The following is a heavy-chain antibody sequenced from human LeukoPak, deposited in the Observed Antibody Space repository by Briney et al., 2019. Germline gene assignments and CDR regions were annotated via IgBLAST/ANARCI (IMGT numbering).Heavy chain of an antibody. V-gene: IGHV4-61*02. CDR3: ARDGDDYGDYGLDY. CDR1: GGSISSGSYY. J-gene: IGHJ4*02. CDR2: IYTSGST. D-gene: IGHD4-17*01. Sequence: SETLSLTCTVSGGSISSGSYYWSWIRQPAGKGLEWIGRIYTSGSTNYNPSLKSRVTISVDTSKNQFSLKLSSVTAADTAVYYCARDGDDYGDYGLDYRGQGTLVTVSS.